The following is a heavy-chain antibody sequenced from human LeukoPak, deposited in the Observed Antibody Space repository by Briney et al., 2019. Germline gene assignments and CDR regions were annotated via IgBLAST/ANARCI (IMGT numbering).Heavy chain of an antibody. J-gene: IGHJ4*02. V-gene: IGHV3-7*01. D-gene: IGHD5-18*01. Sequence: PGGSLRLSCPASGFTFSSYWMSWVRQAPGKGLEWVANIKQDGSEKYYVDSVKGRFTISRDNAKNSLYLQMNSLRAEDTAVYYCARDLVDTAMVPFDYWGQGTLVTVSS. CDR1: GFTFSSYW. CDR3: ARDLVDTAMVPFDY. CDR2: IKQDGSEK.